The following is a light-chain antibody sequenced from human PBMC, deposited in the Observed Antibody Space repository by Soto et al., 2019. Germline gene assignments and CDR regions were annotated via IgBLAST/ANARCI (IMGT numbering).Light chain of an antibody. CDR2: DTS. Sequence: EIVLTQSPGTLSLSPGERATLSCRASQSINSNYLAWYQRKTGQAPRPLIYDTSNRATGVPDRFSGSGSGTDFTLTINSLEPAEFEVYYCQQYGTSPRNFGGGTKVEIK. CDR1: QSINSNY. V-gene: IGKV3-20*01. J-gene: IGKJ4*01. CDR3: QQYGTSPRN.